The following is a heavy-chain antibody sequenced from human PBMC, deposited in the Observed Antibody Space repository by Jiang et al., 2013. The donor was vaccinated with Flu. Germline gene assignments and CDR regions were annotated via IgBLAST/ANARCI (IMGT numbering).Heavy chain of an antibody. D-gene: IGHD3-3*01. V-gene: IGHV4-4*02. CDR1: GGSISSSNW. J-gene: IGHJ1*01. CDR3: ARDLGVGAEYFQH. CDR2: IYHSGST. Sequence: GSGLVKPSGTLSLTCAVSGGSISSSNWWSWVRQPPGKGLEWIGEIYHSGSTNYNPSLKSRVTISVDKSKNQFSLKLSSVTAADTAVYYCARDLGVGAEYFQHWGQGTLVTVSS.